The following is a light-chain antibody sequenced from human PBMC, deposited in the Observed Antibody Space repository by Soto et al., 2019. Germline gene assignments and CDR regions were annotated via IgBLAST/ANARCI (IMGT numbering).Light chain of an antibody. CDR2: SAS. Sequence: EIVMTQSPATLSVSPGERATLSCRASQSVSNNLAWYQHKPGQAPRLLIYSASTRATDVPARFSGRGSGTEFTLTVSSLQSEDFAVYYCQQYGRSPLFTFGPGTTVDIK. CDR1: QSVSNN. V-gene: IGKV3-15*01. CDR3: QQYGRSPLFT. J-gene: IGKJ3*01.